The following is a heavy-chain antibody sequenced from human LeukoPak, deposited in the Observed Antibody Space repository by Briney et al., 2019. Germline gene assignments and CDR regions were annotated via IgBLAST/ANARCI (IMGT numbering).Heavy chain of an antibody. J-gene: IGHJ4*02. D-gene: IGHD4-17*01. CDR3: ARGTVTTGYFDY. Sequence: SETLSLTCTVSGGSVSNYYWSWIRQPPGKGLEWIGYIHYSGGTNYNPSLKSRVAMSVDTSKTQFSLKLSSVTTADTAVYYCARGTVTTGYFDYWGQGTLVTVSS. CDR2: IHYSGGT. CDR1: GGSVSNYY. V-gene: IGHV4-59*02.